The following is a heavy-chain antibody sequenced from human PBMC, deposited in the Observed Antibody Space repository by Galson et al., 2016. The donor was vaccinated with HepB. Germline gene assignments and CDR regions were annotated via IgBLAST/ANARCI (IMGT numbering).Heavy chain of an antibody. V-gene: IGHV3-23*01. CDR1: GVTFNIYA. D-gene: IGHD4-23*01. Sequence: SLRLSCAASGVTFNIYAMSWVRLAPGKGLQWVSTIAARSDGSYYEDSVRGRFTISRDNSKNTLSLQMNNLGVEDTALYFCVRDNFADYWGQGTLVTVSS. J-gene: IGHJ4*02. CDR3: VRDNFADY. CDR2: IAARSDGS.